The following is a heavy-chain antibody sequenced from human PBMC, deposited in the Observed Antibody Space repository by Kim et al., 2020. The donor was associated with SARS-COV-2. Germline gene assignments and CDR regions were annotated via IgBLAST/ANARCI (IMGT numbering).Heavy chain of an antibody. D-gene: IGHD3-22*01. CDR3: ARTAYYYDSSGYDDAFDI. Sequence: ASVKVSCKASGYTFTGYYMHWVRQAPGQGLEWMGRINPNSGGTNYAQKFQGRVTMTRDTSISTAYMELSRLRSDDTAVYYCARTAYYYDSSGYDDAFDIWGQGTMVTVSS. CDR1: GYTFTGYY. V-gene: IGHV1-2*06. J-gene: IGHJ3*02. CDR2: INPNSGGT.